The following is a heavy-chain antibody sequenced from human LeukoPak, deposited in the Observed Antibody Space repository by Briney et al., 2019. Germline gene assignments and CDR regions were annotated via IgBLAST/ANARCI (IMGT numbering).Heavy chain of an antibody. Sequence: GGSLRLSCAATEFTISSYAMTWVRQAPGKGLEWVSSISGSGDSTYYADSVKGRFTVSRDNSKKTLYLQMHSLRAEEAAVYYCAKVKWSLDFCPFDVWGQGTLVTVSS. CDR2: ISGSGDST. V-gene: IGHV3-23*01. CDR1: EFTISSYA. J-gene: IGHJ4*02. CDR3: AKVKWSLDFCPFDV. D-gene: IGHD1-26*01.